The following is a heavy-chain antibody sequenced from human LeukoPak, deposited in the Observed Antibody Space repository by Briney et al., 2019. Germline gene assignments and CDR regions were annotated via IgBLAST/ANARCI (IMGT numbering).Heavy chain of an antibody. Sequence: GGSLRLSCAASGFTLSSYAMHWVRQAPGKGLEWVAVISYDGSNKYYADSVKGRFTISRDNSKNTLYLQMNSLRAEDTAVYYCARGSSGWYYFDYWGQGTLVTVSS. D-gene: IGHD6-19*01. J-gene: IGHJ4*02. CDR1: GFTLSSYA. CDR3: ARGSSGWYYFDY. V-gene: IGHV3-30-3*01. CDR2: ISYDGSNK.